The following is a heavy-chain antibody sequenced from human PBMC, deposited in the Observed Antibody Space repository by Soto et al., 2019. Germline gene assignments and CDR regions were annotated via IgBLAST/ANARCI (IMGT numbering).Heavy chain of an antibody. CDR2: IYYSGST. CDR3: AIADCSGGSCYWFDP. CDR1: GGSISSYY. D-gene: IGHD2-15*01. V-gene: IGHV4-59*01. Sequence: SETLSLTCTVSGGSISSYYWSWIRQPPGKGLEWIGYIYYSGSTNYNPSLKSRVTISVDTSKNQFSLKLSSVTAADTAVYYCAIADCSGGSCYWFDPWGQGTLVTVSS. J-gene: IGHJ5*02.